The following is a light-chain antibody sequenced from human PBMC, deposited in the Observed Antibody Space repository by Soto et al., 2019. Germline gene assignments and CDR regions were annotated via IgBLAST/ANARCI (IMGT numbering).Light chain of an antibody. V-gene: IGKV1-27*01. CDR3: QKCNSPPLP. CDR1: LPISNY. Sequence: DIQMTQSPSSLSASVGYRVTSTCRASLPISNYLAWYQQKPGKIPNLLIYAASTLQAGVLYRFSGSGSGPDLTPTISSLQPEDVAAYYCQKCNSPPLPFGGETKVEIK. CDR2: AAS. J-gene: IGKJ4*02.